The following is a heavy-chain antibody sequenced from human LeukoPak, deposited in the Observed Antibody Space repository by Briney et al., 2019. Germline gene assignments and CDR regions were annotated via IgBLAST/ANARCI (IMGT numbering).Heavy chain of an antibody. CDR3: ARDRVYYYGSGNDWFDP. Sequence: GGSLRLSCAASGFTFSSYWMSWVRQAPGKGLEWVANIKQDGSEKYYVDSVKGRFTISRDNAKNSLYLQMNSLRPEDTAVYYCARDRVYYYGSGNDWFDPRAREPWSPSPQ. V-gene: IGHV3-7*01. J-gene: IGHJ5*02. CDR1: GFTFSSYW. CDR2: IKQDGSEK. D-gene: IGHD3-10*01.